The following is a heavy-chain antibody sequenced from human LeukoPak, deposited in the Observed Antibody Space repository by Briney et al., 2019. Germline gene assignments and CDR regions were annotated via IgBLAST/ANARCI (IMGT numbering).Heavy chain of an antibody. CDR3: ARVARWIYSNYGVWFDP. D-gene: IGHD4-11*01. CDR1: GGSFSGYS. J-gene: IGHJ5*02. CDR2: INHSVST. V-gene: IGHV4-34*01. Sequence: SSETLSLTCAVYGGSFSGYSWSWIRQPPGKGLEWIGEINHSVSTNYNPSLKSLVTISVDTSKNQFSLKLTSVTAADTAVYYCARVARWIYSNYGVWFDPWGQGTLVTVSS.